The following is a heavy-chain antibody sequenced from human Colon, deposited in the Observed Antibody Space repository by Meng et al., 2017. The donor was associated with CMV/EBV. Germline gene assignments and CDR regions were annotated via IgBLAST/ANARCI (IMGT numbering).Heavy chain of an antibody. CDR1: GCSLSDYY. CDR2: ISDSGNTV. CDR3: ARGAYIRNHYSDWFDP. V-gene: IGHV3-11*01. J-gene: IGHJ5*02. D-gene: IGHD1-14*01. Sequence: SGCSLSDYYMSWIRQVPGKGLEWVSYISDSGNTVYYAGSVEGRFTISRDNAKNSLYLQMNRLRAEDTAVYHCARGAYIRNHYSDWFDPWGQGTLVTVSS.